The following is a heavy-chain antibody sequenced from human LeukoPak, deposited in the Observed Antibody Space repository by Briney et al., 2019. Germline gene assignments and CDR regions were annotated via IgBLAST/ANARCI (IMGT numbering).Heavy chain of an antibody. Sequence: GGSLRLSCAASGFTFDDYAMNWVRQAPGKGLAWVSGINWNGGSTYYRDSVKGRFTISRDNAKNSLYLQMNSLRAEDTALYYCVRVKGGVYRNSIDYWGQGTLVTVSS. J-gene: IGHJ4*02. CDR1: GFTFDDYA. CDR2: INWNGGST. CDR3: VRVKGGVYRNSIDY. D-gene: IGHD3-16*01. V-gene: IGHV3-20*04.